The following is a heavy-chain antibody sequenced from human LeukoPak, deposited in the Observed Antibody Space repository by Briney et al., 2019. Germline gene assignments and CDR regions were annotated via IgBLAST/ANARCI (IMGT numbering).Heavy chain of an antibody. CDR2: ISSSSSYI. J-gene: IGHJ4*02. V-gene: IGHV3-21*01. D-gene: IGHD2-2*02. CDR3: ARGVGTDIVVVPAAITGSFDY. Sequence: GGSLRLSCAASGFTFSSYSMNWVRQAPGKGLEWVSSISSSSSYIYYADSVKGRFTISRDNAKNSLYLQMNSLRAEDTAVYYCARGVGTDIVVVPAAITGSFDYWGQGTLVTVSS. CDR1: GFTFSSYS.